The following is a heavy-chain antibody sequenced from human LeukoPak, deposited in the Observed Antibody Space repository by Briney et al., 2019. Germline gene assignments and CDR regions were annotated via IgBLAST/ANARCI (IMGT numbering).Heavy chain of an antibody. J-gene: IGHJ4*02. CDR3: ARGGSIAARPIDY. Sequence: GGSLRLSCAASGFTFSSYAMHWVRQAPGKGLECVSAISSNGGSTYYANSVKGRFTISRDNSKNTLFLQMGSLRAEDMAVYYCARGGSIAARPIDYWGQGTLVTVSS. CDR1: GFTFSSYA. D-gene: IGHD6-6*01. CDR2: ISSNGGST. V-gene: IGHV3-64*01.